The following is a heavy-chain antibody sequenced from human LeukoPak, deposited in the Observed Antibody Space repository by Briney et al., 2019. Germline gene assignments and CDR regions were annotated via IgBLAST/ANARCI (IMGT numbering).Heavy chain of an antibody. CDR3: ARATRNVVVTAFDY. CDR1: GFTFSIYA. D-gene: IGHD2-21*02. CDR2: ISGNGGST. J-gene: IGHJ4*02. Sequence: PGGSLRLSCAASGFTFSIYAMSWVRQAPGKGLEWISGISGNGGSTYYADSVKGRFTISRDNSKNTLYLQMNSLRAEDTAVYYCARATRNVVVTAFDYWGQGTLVTVSS. V-gene: IGHV3-23*01.